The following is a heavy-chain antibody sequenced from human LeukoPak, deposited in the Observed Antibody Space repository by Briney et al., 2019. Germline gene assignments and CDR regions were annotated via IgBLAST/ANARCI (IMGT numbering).Heavy chain of an antibody. CDR1: GFTFSTYS. J-gene: IGHJ3*02. CDR2: ISGSSSYI. Sequence: PGGSLRLSCAASGFTFSTYSMNWVRQAPGKGLEWVSFISGSSSYIYYADSVKGRFTISRGNAKNSLYLQMNSLRAEDTAVYYCAKWIYITMIVDDAFDIWGQGTMVTVSS. CDR3: AKWIYITMIVDDAFDI. D-gene: IGHD3-22*01. V-gene: IGHV3-21*01.